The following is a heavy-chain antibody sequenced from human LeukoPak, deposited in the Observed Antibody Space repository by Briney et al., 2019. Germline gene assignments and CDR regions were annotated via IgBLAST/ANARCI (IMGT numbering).Heavy chain of an antibody. Sequence: GASVKVSCKASGYTFTSYYMHWVRQAPGQGLEWMGIINPSGGSTSYAQKFQGRVTMTRDTSTSTVYMELSSLRSEDTDACCCARDRISGGFDHCGQRTLVTVSS. D-gene: IGHD6-25*01. CDR1: GYTFTSYY. V-gene: IGHV1-46*01. J-gene: IGHJ5*02. CDR2: INPSGGST. CDR3: ARDRISGGFDH.